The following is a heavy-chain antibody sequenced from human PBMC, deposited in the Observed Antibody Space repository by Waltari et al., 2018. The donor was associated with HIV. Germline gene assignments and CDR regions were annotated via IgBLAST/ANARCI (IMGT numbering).Heavy chain of an antibody. CDR2: ISSSGSFI. D-gene: IGHD6-13*01. CDR3: ARDSRGTSWSLNWFDP. V-gene: IGHV3-21*02. CDR1: GFHFSDQS. Sequence: EVQLVDSGGGLVKPGGSLRLSWGASGFHFSDQSINWVRQSPGKGLEWVSSISSSGSFIYYADSVKGRFTISRDNAQNSMYLQMNNLRADDSAMYYCARDSRGTSWSLNWFDPWGQGTLVTVSS. J-gene: IGHJ5*02.